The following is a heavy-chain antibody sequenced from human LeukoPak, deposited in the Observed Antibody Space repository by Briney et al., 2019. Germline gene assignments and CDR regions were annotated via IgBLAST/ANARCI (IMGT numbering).Heavy chain of an antibody. Sequence: ASVKVSCKASGYTFTSYDINWVRQATGQGLEWMGWMNPNSGNTGYAQKFQGRVTMTRNTSISTAYMELSSLRSEDTAVYYCARSPMVLTMIVVGQGGAFDIWGQGTMVTVSS. CDR2: MNPNSGNT. D-gene: IGHD3-22*01. CDR3: ARSPMVLTMIVVGQGGAFDI. V-gene: IGHV1-8*01. J-gene: IGHJ3*02. CDR1: GYTFTSYD.